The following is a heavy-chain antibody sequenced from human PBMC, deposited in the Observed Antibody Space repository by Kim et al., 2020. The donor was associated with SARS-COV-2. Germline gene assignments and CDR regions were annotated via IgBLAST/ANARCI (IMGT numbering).Heavy chain of an antibody. CDR2: IYYSGST. V-gene: IGHV4-39*01. Sequence: SETLSLTCTVSGGSISSSSYYWGWIRQPPGKGLEWIGSIYYSGSTYYNPSLKSRVTISVDTTKNQFSLKLSPVTAADTAMYYCAGQAGITMMVVVIQGPFDLWGRGTLVTVSS. D-gene: IGHD3-22*01. CDR3: AGQAGITMMVVVIQGPFDL. J-gene: IGHJ2*01. CDR1: GGSISSSSYY.